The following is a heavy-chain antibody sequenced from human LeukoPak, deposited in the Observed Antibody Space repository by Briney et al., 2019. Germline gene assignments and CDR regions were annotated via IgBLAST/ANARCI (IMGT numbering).Heavy chain of an antibody. CDR2: ISYDGSNK. V-gene: IGHV3-30*04. Sequence: PGRSLRLSCAASGFTFSSYAMHWVRQAPGKGLEWVAVISYDGSNKYDADSVKGRFTIFRDNSKNTLYLQMNSLRAEDTAVYYCAREGSYGDYFNCLDPWGQGTLVTVSS. CDR3: AREGSYGDYFNCLDP. J-gene: IGHJ5*02. CDR1: GFTFSSYA. D-gene: IGHD4-17*01.